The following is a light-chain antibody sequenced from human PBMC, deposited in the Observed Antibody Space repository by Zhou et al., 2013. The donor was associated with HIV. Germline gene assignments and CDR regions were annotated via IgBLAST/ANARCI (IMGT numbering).Light chain of an antibody. CDR2: KAS. Sequence: DIQMTQSPSSLSASVGDRVTITCRASQTISSYLNWYQQKPGKAPKLLIYKASSLESGVPSRFSGSGSGTEFTLTISSLQPDDFATYYCQQFNSYPQTFGGGSKVKIK. V-gene: IGKV1-5*03. J-gene: IGKJ4*01. CDR3: QQFNSYPQT. CDR1: QTISSY.